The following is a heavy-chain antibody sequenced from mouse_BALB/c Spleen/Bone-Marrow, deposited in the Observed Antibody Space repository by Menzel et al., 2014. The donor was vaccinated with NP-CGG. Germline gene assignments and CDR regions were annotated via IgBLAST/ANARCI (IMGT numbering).Heavy chain of an antibody. J-gene: IGHJ4*01. CDR1: GFTFTDYV. CDR2: IYPGSGST. Sequence: VQLQESGPELVKPGASVKMSCKASGFTFTDYVINWVKQRTGQGLEWIGEIYPGSGSTYYIERFKATLTADKSSNTAYMQLSSLTSEDSAVYFCAPGYAMDYWGQGTSVTVSS. CDR3: APGYAMDY. V-gene: IGHV1-77*01.